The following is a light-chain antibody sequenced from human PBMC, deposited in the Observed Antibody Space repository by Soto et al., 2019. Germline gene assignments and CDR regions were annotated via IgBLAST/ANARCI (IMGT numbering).Light chain of an antibody. CDR1: SSDIGGHNY. J-gene: IGLJ3*02. CDR3: CSYAGSSTPLV. Sequence: QSALTQPRSVSGSPGQSVTISCTGTSSDIGGHNYVSWYQHHPGKAPRLMIYDVNKRPSGVPNRFSGSKSGNTASLTISGLQAEDEADYYCCSYAGSSTPLVFGGGTKVTVL. CDR2: DVN. V-gene: IGLV2-11*01.